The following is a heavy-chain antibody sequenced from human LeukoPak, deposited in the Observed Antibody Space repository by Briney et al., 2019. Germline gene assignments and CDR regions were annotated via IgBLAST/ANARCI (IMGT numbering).Heavy chain of an antibody. V-gene: IGHV4-34*01. CDR2: INHSGST. CDR3: ARGPGSGSYFAWFDP. J-gene: IGHJ5*02. Sequence: SETLSLTCAVYGGSFSGYYWSWIRQPPGKGLEWIGEINHSGSTIYNPSLKSRVTISVDTSKNQLPLKLSSVTAADTAVYYCARGPGSGSYFAWFDPWGQGTLVTVSS. CDR1: GGSFSGYY. D-gene: IGHD3-10*01.